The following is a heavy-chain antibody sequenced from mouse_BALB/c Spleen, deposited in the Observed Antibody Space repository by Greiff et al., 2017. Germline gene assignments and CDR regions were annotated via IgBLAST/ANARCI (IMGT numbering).Heavy chain of an antibody. Sequence: LVKPGASVKISCKASGYSFTGYYMHWVKQSHGKSLEWIGYISCYNGATSYNQKFKGKATFTVDTSSSTAYMQFNSLTSEDSAVYDSARLLWDEYYFDYWGQGTTLTVSA. CDR1: GYSFTGYY. V-gene: IGHV1S34*01. D-gene: IGHD4-1*01. CDR2: ISCYNGAT. J-gene: IGHJ2*01. CDR3: ARLLWDEYYFDY.